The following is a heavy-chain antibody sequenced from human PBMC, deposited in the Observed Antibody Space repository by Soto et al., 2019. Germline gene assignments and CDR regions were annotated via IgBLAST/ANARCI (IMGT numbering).Heavy chain of an antibody. D-gene: IGHD5-12*01. J-gene: IGHJ4*02. V-gene: IGHV1-46*01. Sequence: QVQLVQSGAEVKKPGASVKVPCKASGYTFTSYYMHWVRQAPGQGLEWMGVINPSGGSTDYAQKFQGRVTMTRDTSTSTVYMDLSSLRADDTAVFYCAREGNGYNLGPSVDVDYWGQGTLVTVSS. CDR2: INPSGGST. CDR1: GYTFTSYY. CDR3: AREGNGYNLGPSVDVDY.